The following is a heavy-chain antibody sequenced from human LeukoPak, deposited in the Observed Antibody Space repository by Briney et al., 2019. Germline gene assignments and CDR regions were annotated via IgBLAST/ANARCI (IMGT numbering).Heavy chain of an antibody. Sequence: ASVKVSCKASGGTFSSYAISWVRQAPGQGLEWMGGIIPIFGTANYAQKFQGRVTITTDESTSTAYMELSSLRSEDTAVYYCATVDGSGYRLWFDPWGQGTLVTVSS. J-gene: IGHJ5*02. V-gene: IGHV1-69*05. CDR3: ATVDGSGYRLWFDP. CDR1: GGTFSSYA. D-gene: IGHD3-16*02. CDR2: IIPIFGTA.